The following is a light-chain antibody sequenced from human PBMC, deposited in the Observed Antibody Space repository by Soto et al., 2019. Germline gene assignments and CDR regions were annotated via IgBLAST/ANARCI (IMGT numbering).Light chain of an antibody. V-gene: IGKV3-15*01. CDR1: QSINSE. CDR3: QQGHNWPLT. Sequence: EIVMTQSPATLSLSPGERAALSCRASQSINSELAWYQHKPGQPPRLLIYGASTWATGVPARFTGSESGSESTLTISGLQSEDFAVYYCQQGHNWPLTFGQGTSLE. CDR2: GAS. J-gene: IGKJ2*01.